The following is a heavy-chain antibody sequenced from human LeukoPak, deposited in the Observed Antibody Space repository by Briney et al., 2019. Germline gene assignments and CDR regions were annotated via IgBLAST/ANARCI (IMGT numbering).Heavy chain of an antibody. CDR3: AKDPIAAAGNFDY. J-gene: IGHJ4*02. D-gene: IGHD6-13*01. CDR1: GFTFDDYA. CDR2: ISWNSGSI. Sequence: GGSLRLSCAASGFTFDDYAMHWVRQAPGKGLEWVSGISWNSGSIGYADSVKGRFTISRDNAKNSLYLQMNSLRAEDTALYYYAKDPIAAAGNFDYWGQGTLVTVSS. V-gene: IGHV3-9*01.